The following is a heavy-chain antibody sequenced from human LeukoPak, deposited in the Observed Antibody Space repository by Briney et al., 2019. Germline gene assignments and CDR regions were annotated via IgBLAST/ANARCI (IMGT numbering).Heavy chain of an antibody. J-gene: IGHJ4*02. Sequence: GGSLRLSCAVSGFSIGSSWMSWVRQTPGKGLEWVADMNEDGSGTYYVDPVKGRFTVSRDNAQNSVYLQMNSLRVEDTGVYYCARDPAWGAIDYWGQGTLVTVSS. CDR1: GFSIGSSW. D-gene: IGHD7-27*01. V-gene: IGHV3-7*01. CDR3: ARDPAWGAIDY. CDR2: MNEDGSGT.